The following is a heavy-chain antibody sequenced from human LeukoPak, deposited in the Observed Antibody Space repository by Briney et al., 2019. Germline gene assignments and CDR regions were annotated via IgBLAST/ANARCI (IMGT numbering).Heavy chain of an antibody. Sequence: ASVKVSCKASGYTFTGYYMHWVRQAPGQGLEWMGRINPNSGGTNYAQKFQGRVTMTRDTSISTAYMELSRLRPDDTAVYYCARDADVDTLFDYWGQGTLVTVSS. CDR1: GYTFTGYY. CDR3: ARDADVDTLFDY. J-gene: IGHJ4*02. D-gene: IGHD5-18*01. V-gene: IGHV1-2*06. CDR2: INPNSGGT.